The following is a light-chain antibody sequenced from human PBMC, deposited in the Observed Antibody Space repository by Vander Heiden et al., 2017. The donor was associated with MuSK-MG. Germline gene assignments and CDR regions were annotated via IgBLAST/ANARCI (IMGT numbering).Light chain of an antibody. J-gene: IGLJ1*01. CDR3: SSYTNTNTRV. CDR1: SSDVGTYNY. Sequence: QSALTQPASVSGSPGQSITISCTGTSSDVGTYNYVSWYQQLPGKAPKLIIYDVSNRPSGVSNRFSGSKSGDTASLTISGLQADDEADYYCSSYTNTNTRVFGTGTKVTVL. V-gene: IGLV2-14*01. CDR2: DVS.